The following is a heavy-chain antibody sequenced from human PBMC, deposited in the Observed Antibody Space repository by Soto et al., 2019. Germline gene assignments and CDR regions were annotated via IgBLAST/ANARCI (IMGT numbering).Heavy chain of an antibody. CDR2: IIPIFGTA. CDR1: GGTLTTSA. J-gene: IGHJ6*02. Sequence: SVKVSCKSSGGTLTTSAISWVRQAPGQGLEWMGGIIPIFGTANYAQKFQGRVTITADESTSTAYMELSSLRSEDTAVYYCARGTIVATNFQRPRVYYGMDVWGQGTTVTVSS. D-gene: IGHD5-12*01. CDR3: ARGTIVATNFQRPRVYYGMDV. V-gene: IGHV1-69*13.